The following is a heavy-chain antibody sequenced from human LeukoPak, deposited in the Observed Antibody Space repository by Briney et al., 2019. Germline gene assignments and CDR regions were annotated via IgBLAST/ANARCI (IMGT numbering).Heavy chain of an antibody. D-gene: IGHD2-15*01. V-gene: IGHV3-21*01. CDR2: ISGSSSYI. Sequence: GGSLRLSCAASGFTFSSYEMNWVRQAPGKGLEWVSSISGSSSYIYYADSVKGRFTISRDNAKKSPYLEMNSLRAEDTAVYYCARDQGVYCSGGSCTAFDIWGQGTMVTASS. J-gene: IGHJ3*02. CDR1: GFTFSSYE. CDR3: ARDQGVYCSGGSCTAFDI.